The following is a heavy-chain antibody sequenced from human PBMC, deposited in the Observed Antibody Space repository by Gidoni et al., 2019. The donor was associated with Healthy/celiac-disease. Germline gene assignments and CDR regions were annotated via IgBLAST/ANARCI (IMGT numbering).Heavy chain of an antibody. CDR1: GYSFTSYW. D-gene: IGHD3-22*01. CDR2: IDPGDSDT. Sequence: EVQLVQSGAEVKKPGEALKLSCKGSGYSFTSYWIGWVRQMPGKGLEWMGIIDPGDSDTRYSPSFQGQVTISADKSISTADLQWSSLKSSDTAMYYCARQYYYDSSGYSNSLFDYWGQGTLVTVSS. CDR3: ARQYYYDSSGYSNSLFDY. V-gene: IGHV5-51*01. J-gene: IGHJ4*02.